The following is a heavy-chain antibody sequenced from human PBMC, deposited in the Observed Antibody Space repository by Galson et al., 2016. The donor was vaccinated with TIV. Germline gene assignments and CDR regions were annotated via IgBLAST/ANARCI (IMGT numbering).Heavy chain of an antibody. CDR1: GFTFNNYW. V-gene: IGHV3-7*01. Sequence: RLSCAVSGFTFNNYWMSWVRQAPGKGLEWVANIKEDGSTIYYVDSVEGRFTISRDNAKNSLYLKMNSLRAEDTAMYYCARDHSYQSFDYWGQGTLVTVSS. D-gene: IGHD2-2*01. CDR2: IKEDGSTI. CDR3: ARDHSYQSFDY. J-gene: IGHJ4*02.